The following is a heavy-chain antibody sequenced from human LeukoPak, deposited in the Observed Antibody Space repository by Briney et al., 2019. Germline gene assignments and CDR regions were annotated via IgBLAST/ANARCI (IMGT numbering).Heavy chain of an antibody. Sequence: SETLSLTCTVSGGSISSGGYYWSWIRQPPGKGLEWIGYIYHSGSTYYNPSLKSRVTISVDRSKNQFSLKLSSVTAADTAVYYCAREGPNTIFGPREDYWGQGTLVTVSS. J-gene: IGHJ4*02. V-gene: IGHV4-30-2*01. CDR1: GGSISSGGYY. D-gene: IGHD3-3*01. CDR2: IYHSGST. CDR3: AREGPNTIFGPREDY.